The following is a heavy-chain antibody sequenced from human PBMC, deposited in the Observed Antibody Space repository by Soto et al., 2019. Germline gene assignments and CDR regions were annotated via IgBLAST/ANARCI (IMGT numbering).Heavy chain of an antibody. D-gene: IGHD3-10*01. CDR3: ASGNYRRYYYYGMDV. J-gene: IGHJ6*02. CDR2: INHSGST. V-gene: IGHV4-34*01. Sequence: SETLSLTCAVYGGSFSGYYWSWIRQPPGKGLEWTGEINHSGSTNYNPSLKSRVTISVDTSKNQFSLKLSSVTAADTAVYYCASGNYRRYYYYGMDVWGQGTTVTVSS. CDR1: GGSFSGYY.